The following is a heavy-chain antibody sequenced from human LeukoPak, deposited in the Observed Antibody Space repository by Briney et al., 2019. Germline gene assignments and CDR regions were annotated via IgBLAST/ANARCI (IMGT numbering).Heavy chain of an antibody. J-gene: IGHJ4*02. D-gene: IGHD5-12*01. V-gene: IGHV3-7*01. Sequence: GGSLRLSCAASGFTSSHYWMTWVRQAPGKGLEWVAQINQDGSEEYYMDSAKARFTISRDNAKNSVFLQMNSLRAEDTAVYYCVRDGGVSGYDLLDYWGQGTLVTVSS. CDR1: GFTSSHYW. CDR2: INQDGSEE. CDR3: VRDGGVSGYDLLDY.